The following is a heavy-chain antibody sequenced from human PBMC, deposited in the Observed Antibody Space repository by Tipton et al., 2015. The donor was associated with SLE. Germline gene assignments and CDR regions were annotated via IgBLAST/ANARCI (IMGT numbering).Heavy chain of an antibody. CDR3: ARGWYDILTGYYLFDY. V-gene: IGHV4-34*01. J-gene: IGHJ4*02. CDR2: INHSGST. D-gene: IGHD3-9*01. Sequence: TLSLTCAVYGGSFSGYYWSWIRQPPGKGLEWIGEINHSGSTNYNPSLKSRVTISVDTSKNQFSLKLSSVTASDTAVYYCARGWYDILTGYYLFDYWGQGTLVTVSS. CDR1: GGSFSGYY.